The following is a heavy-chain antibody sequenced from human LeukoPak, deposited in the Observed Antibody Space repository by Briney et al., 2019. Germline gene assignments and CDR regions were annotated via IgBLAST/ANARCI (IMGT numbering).Heavy chain of an antibody. J-gene: IGHJ4*02. CDR2: ISGSGGAT. Sequence: GGSLRLSCAASGFTFSSYAISWVRQAPGKGLEWVSGISGSGGATYYADSVKGRFTISRDNSKNTLYLQMNSLRAEDTAVYYCAREDYSNVYFDYWGQGTLVTVSS. D-gene: IGHD1-1*01. CDR1: GFTFSSYA. CDR3: AREDYSNVYFDY. V-gene: IGHV3-23*01.